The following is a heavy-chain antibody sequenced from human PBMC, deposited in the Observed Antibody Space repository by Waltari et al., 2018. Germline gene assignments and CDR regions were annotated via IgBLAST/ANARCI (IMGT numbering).Heavy chain of an antibody. CDR2: IYGDDDK. J-gene: IGHJ4*02. D-gene: IGHD3-10*01. CDR3: AHSDYYGSGSYVLDY. CDR1: GFSLSTSGVG. V-gene: IGHV2-5*02. Sequence: QITLKESGPTLVKPTQTLTLTCTFSGFSLSTSGVGVGWIRQPPGKALEWLPLIYGDDDKRYSPSLKSRLTITKDTSKNQVVLTMTNMDPVDTATYHCAHSDYYGSGSYVLDYWGQGTLVTVSS.